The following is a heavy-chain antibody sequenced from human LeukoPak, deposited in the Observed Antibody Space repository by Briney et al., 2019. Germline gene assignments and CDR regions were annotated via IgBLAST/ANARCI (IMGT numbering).Heavy chain of an antibody. D-gene: IGHD3-10*01. CDR2: ISYDGSNK. J-gene: IGHJ6*03. V-gene: IGHV3-30*04. CDR3: ARDLTFGTYYYYYMDV. CDR1: GFTFSSYA. Sequence: PGGSLRLSCAASGFTFSSYAMHWVRQAPGKGLEWVAVISYDGSNKYYADSVKGRFTISRDNSKNTLYLQMNSLRAEDTAVYYCARDLTFGTYYYYYMDVWGKGTTVTVSS.